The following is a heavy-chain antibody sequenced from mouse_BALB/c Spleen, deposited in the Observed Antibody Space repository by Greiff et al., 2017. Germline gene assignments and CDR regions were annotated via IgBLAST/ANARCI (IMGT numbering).Heavy chain of an antibody. CDR2: IDPSDSYT. CDR1: GYTFTSYW. D-gene: IGHD4-1*01. V-gene: IGHV1-69*02. Sequence: VQLQQPGAELVKPGASVKLSCKASGYTFTSYWMHWVKQRPGQGLEWIGEIDPSDSYTNYNQKFKGKATLTVDKSSSTAYMQLSSLTSEDSAVYYCARFPTNWDHYAMDYWGQGTSVTVSS. CDR3: ARFPTNWDHYAMDY. J-gene: IGHJ4*01.